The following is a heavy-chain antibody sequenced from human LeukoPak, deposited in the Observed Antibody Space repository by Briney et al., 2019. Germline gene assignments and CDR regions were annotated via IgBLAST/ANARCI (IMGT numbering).Heavy chain of an antibody. D-gene: IGHD1-20*01. CDR2: INHSGST. CDR3: ASHNWRNWFDP. Sequence: SETLSLTCTVSGGSISSSSYYWGWIRQPPGKGLEWIGEINHSGSTNYNPSLKSRVTISVDTSKNQFFLKLSSVTAADTAVYYCASHNWRNWFDPWGQGTLVTVSS. V-gene: IGHV4-39*07. CDR1: GGSISSSSYY. J-gene: IGHJ5*02.